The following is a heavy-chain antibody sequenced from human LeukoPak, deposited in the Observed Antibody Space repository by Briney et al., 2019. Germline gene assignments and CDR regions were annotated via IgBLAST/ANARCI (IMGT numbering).Heavy chain of an antibody. D-gene: IGHD3-3*01. CDR1: GFTFSSYT. CDR2: ITTSDGNT. V-gene: IGHV3-23*01. Sequence: GGSLRLSCAASGFTFSSYTMSWVRQAPGKGLEWVSTITTSDGNTYYADSVKGRFTISRDNSKNTLYLQMNSLRAEDTAVYYCAKGGGDFWSGYYTGPSYYYYGMDVWGQGTTVTVSS. CDR3: AKGGGDFWSGYYTGPSYYYYGMDV. J-gene: IGHJ6*02.